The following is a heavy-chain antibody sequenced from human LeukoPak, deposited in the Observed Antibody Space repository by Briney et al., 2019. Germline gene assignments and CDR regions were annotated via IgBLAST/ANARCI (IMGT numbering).Heavy chain of an antibody. CDR2: IYYSGST. V-gene: IGHV4-30-4*01. CDR1: GGSISSGDYY. D-gene: IGHD2-21*02. J-gene: IGHJ5*02. CDR3: ARVQSIVVVTGDLFDP. Sequence: PSETLSLTCTVSGGSISSGDYYWNWIRQPPGKGLEWIGYIYYSGSTYYNPSLKSRVTISVDTSKNQFSLKLSSVTAADTAVYYCARVQSIVVVTGDLFDPWGQGTLVVVSS.